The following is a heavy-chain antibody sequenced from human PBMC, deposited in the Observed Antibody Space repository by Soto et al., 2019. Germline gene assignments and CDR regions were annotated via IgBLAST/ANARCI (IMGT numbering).Heavy chain of an antibody. CDR2: ISGGSKNT. D-gene: IGHD2-21*01. CDR1: GFTFKNYV. Sequence: GGSLRLSCVASGFTFKNYVMSWVRQAPGKGLEWVSAISGGSKNTYYADSVEGRFTVSRDNSKNALYLLVNSLRAEDTAVYYCAKGSASGRPYYFDYWGQGTLVTVSS. CDR3: AKGSASGRPYYFDY. J-gene: IGHJ4*02. V-gene: IGHV3-23*05.